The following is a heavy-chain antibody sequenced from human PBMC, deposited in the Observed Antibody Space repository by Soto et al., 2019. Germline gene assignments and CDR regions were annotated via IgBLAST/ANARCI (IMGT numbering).Heavy chain of an antibody. CDR3: ARGPRGYVYYHGMDV. Sequence: SETLSLTCTVSGGSISSYYCSWIRQAAGKGLEWIGRIDTSGTTNYNPSLRSRVTMSVDASKNQFSLNLSSVTAADTAVYFCARGPRGYVYYHGMDVWGQGTTVTVSS. J-gene: IGHJ6*02. D-gene: IGHD3-16*01. CDR2: IDTSGTT. CDR1: GGSISSYY. V-gene: IGHV4-4*07.